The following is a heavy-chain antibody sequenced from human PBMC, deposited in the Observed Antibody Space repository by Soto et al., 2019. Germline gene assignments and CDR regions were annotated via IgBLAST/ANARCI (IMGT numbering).Heavy chain of an antibody. Sequence: QVQLVQSGAEVKKPGSSVKVSCKASGGTFSSYAISWVRQAPGQGLEWMGGIIPIFGTANYAQKFQGRVTITADKSTSTAYMELSSLRAEDTAVYYGARAPLRFLEWLSRTYFDYWGQGTLVTVSS. CDR1: GGTFSSYA. CDR3: ARAPLRFLEWLSRTYFDY. CDR2: IIPIFGTA. D-gene: IGHD3-3*01. V-gene: IGHV1-69*06. J-gene: IGHJ4*02.